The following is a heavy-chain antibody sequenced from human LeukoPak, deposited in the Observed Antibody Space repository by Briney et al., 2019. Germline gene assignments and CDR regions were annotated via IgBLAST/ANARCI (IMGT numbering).Heavy chain of an antibody. V-gene: IGHV6-1*01. CDR2: TYYRSRWKN. Sequence: SQTLSLTCALSGDSFSSNSAVWHWIRQSPSRGLEWLGRTYYRSRWKNDYAVSVKGRITINPDTSKNQFSLLLNSVTPEDTAVYYCAAEGGTAEAAFDYWGQGTHVTVSS. D-gene: IGHD6-19*01. CDR1: GDSFSSNSAV. J-gene: IGHJ4*02. CDR3: AAEGGTAEAAFDY.